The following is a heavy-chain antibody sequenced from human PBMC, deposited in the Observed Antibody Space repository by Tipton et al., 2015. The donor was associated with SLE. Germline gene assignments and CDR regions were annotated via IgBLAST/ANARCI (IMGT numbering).Heavy chain of an antibody. CDR3: ARQRLRLLSPLDA. CDR1: GGSISSGSYY. Sequence: TLSLTCTVSGGSISSGSYYWSWIRQPAGKGLEWIGRIYTSGSTNYNPSLKSRVTISVDTSKNHFSLELTPVTAADTAVYYCARQRLRLLSPLDAWGQGTTVTVS. J-gene: IGHJ6*02. CDR2: IYTSGST. V-gene: IGHV4-61*02. D-gene: IGHD3-10*01.